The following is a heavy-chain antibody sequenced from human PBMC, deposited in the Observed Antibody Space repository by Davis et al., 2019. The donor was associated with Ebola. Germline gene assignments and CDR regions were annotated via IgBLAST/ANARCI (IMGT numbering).Heavy chain of an antibody. Sequence: GESLKISCAASGFTFSNYSMNWVRQAPGKGLEWVSYISSSSSTIYYADSVKGRFTISRDNAKNSLYLQMNSLRAEDTAVYYCARDLGVVGATDLFDYWGQGTLVTVSS. CDR3: ARDLGVVGATDLFDY. CDR1: GFTFSNYS. D-gene: IGHD1-26*01. J-gene: IGHJ4*02. CDR2: ISSSSSTI. V-gene: IGHV3-48*01.